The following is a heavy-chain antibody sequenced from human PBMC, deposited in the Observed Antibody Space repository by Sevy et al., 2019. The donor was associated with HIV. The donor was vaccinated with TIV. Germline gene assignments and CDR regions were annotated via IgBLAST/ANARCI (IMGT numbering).Heavy chain of an antibody. CDR1: GFTFSTYD. J-gene: IGHJ3*01. Sequence: GGSLRLSCAASGFTFSTYDMHWVRQVAGEGLEWVSGIGTLLDTYYAASVKGRFIISRDNAKNSLFLQMNSLRAGDTPIYYCARACTAAGYKSGPIDAFDVWGQGTVVTVSS. CDR2: IGTLLDT. CDR3: ARACTAAGYKSGPIDAFDV. D-gene: IGHD6-13*01. V-gene: IGHV3-13*01.